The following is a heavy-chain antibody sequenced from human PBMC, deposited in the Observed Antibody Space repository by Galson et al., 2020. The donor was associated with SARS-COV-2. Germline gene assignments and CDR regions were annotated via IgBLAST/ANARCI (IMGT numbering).Heavy chain of an antibody. CDR3: TSSSGIVGATRPRWFDP. CDR2: IRSKANSYAT. Sequence: GGSLRLSCAASGFTFSGSAMHWVRQASGKGLEWVGRIRSKANSYATAYAASVKGRFTISRDDSKNTAYLQMNSLKTEDTAVYYCTSSSGIVGATRPRWFDPWGQGTLVTVSS. D-gene: IGHD1-26*01. V-gene: IGHV3-73*01. CDR1: GFTFSGSA. J-gene: IGHJ5*02.